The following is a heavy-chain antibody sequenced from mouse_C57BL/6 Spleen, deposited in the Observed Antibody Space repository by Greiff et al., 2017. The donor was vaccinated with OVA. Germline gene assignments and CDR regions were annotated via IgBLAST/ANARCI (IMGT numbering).Heavy chain of an antibody. D-gene: IGHD2-1*01. J-gene: IGHJ1*03. Sequence: QVQLKQSGPGLVQPSQSLSITCTVSGFSLTSYGVHWVRQSPGKGLEWLGVIWSGGSTDYNAAFISRLSISKDNSKSQVFFEMNSLQADDTAIYYCARQIYYGNYWYFDVWGTGTTVTVSS. V-gene: IGHV2-2*01. CDR1: GFSLTSYG. CDR2: IWSGGST. CDR3: ARQIYYGNYWYFDV.